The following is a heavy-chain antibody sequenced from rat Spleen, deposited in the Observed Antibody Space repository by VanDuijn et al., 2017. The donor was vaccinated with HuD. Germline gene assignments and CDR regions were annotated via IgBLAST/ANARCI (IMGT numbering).Heavy chain of an antibody. CDR2: IKYGDFTP. CDR1: GFTFSDFY. V-gene: IGHV5-22*01. J-gene: IGHJ1*01. CDR3: VRLYNDNGYWYFDF. Sequence: EVQLVESGGGLVQPGRSLKLSCAASGFTFSDFYMAWVRQAPKKGLEWVASIKYGDFTPYYGDSVMGRFTISRDDGESTLYLQMNSLRSEDTATYYWVRLYNDNGYWYFDFWGPGTMVTVSS. D-gene: IGHD4-1*01.